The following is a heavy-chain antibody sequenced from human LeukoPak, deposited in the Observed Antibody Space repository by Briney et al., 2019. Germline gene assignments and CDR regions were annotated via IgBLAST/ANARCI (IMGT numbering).Heavy chain of an antibody. D-gene: IGHD2/OR15-2a*01. Sequence: GGSLRLSCAASGFTFSSDYMHWVRQAPGKGLEWVAVIDVTGGTYYADSVKGRFTISRDNATNTLYLQMHSLGAGDTAVYYCTKDYGISTAACVGAFYYDFWGRGALVTVSS. CDR1: GFTFSSDY. CDR3: TKDYGISTAACVGAFYYDF. CDR2: IDVTGGT. J-gene: IGHJ2*01. V-gene: IGHV3-13*01.